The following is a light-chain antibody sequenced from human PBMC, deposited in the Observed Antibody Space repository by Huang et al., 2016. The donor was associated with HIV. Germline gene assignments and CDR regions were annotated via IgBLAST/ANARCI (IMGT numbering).Light chain of an antibody. J-gene: IGKJ5*01. CDR2: DAS. CDR3: QQRSNWPPIT. V-gene: IGKV3-11*01. CDR1: QSVSSY. Sequence: EIVLTQSPATLSLSPGERATLSCRASQSVSSYLAWYQQKPGQAPRLLIYDASNMATGIPARFSGSGSGTDFTLTISNLEPEDFAIYYCQQRSNWPPITFGQGTRLEIK.